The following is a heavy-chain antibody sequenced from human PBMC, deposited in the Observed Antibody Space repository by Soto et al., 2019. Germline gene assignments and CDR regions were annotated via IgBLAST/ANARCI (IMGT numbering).Heavy chain of an antibody. J-gene: IGHJ4*02. V-gene: IGHV1-3*04. CDR3: ARDLTTVTHPFDY. CDR2: INTGNGNT. CDR1: GYTFTTYA. D-gene: IGHD4-17*01. Sequence: ASVKVSCKASGYTFTTYAIHWVRQAPGQRLEWMGWINTGNGNTKYSQKLQGRLTITRDTSATTAYMELSSLRSEDTAVYYCARDLTTVTHPFDYWGQGTLVTVSS.